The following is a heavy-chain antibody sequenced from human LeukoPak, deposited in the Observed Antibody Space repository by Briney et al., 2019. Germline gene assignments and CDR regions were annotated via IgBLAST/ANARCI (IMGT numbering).Heavy chain of an antibody. CDR3: ARDRSPGRGYFPKYFDY. V-gene: IGHV3-11*01. CDR1: GFTFSDYY. CDR2: ISTSGSTI. Sequence: GGSLRLSCAASGFTFSDYYMNWIRQAPGKGLEWVSYISTSGSTIYYADSVKGRFTISRDNTKNSLYLEVNSLRAEDTALYYCARDRSPGRGYFPKYFDYWGPGTLVTVSS. J-gene: IGHJ4*02. D-gene: IGHD3-22*01.